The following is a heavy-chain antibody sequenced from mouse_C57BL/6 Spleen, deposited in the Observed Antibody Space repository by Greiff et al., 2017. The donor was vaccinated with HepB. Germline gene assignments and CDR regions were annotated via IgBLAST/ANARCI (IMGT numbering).Heavy chain of an antibody. CDR2: ISSGSSTI. D-gene: IGHD2-3*01. V-gene: IGHV5-17*01. CDR1: GFTFSDYG. Sequence: VQLKESGGGLVKPGGSLKLSCAASGFTFSDYGMHWVRQAPEKGLEWVAYISSGSSTIYYADTVKGRFTISRDNAKNNLFLQMTSLRSEDTAMYYCARVYDGYYGCFAYWGQRTLVTVSA. CDR3: ARVYDGYYGCFAY. J-gene: IGHJ3*01.